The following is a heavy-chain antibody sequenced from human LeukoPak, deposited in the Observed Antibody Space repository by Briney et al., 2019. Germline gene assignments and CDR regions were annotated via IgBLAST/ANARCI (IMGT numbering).Heavy chain of an antibody. CDR3: ARDPSAGSES. Sequence: GGSLRLSCAASGFTFSGRWMSWVRQAPGKGLEWVANIKPDGSEKNYVGSVKGRFTISRDNAKSSLYLQMNSLRVEDTAVYYCARDPSAGSESWGQGTLVTVSS. CDR2: IKPDGSEK. CDR1: GFTFSGRW. D-gene: IGHD6-25*01. J-gene: IGHJ4*02. V-gene: IGHV3-7*01.